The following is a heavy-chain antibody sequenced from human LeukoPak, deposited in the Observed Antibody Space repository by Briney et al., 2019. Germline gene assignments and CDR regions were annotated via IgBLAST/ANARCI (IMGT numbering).Heavy chain of an antibody. CDR1: GFTFSSYA. Sequence: GGSLRLSCAVSGFTFSSYAMSWVRQAPGKGLEWVSAISGSGGSTYYADSVKGRFTISRDNAKNSLYLQMNSLRAEDTAVYYCARGAYYYEDWGQGTLVTVSS. CDR2: ISGSGGST. J-gene: IGHJ4*02. CDR3: ARGAYYYED. D-gene: IGHD3-22*01. V-gene: IGHV3-23*01.